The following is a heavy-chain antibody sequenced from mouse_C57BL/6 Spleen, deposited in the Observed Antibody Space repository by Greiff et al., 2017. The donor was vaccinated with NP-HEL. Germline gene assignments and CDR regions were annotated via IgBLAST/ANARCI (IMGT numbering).Heavy chain of an antibody. V-gene: IGHV1-4*01. D-gene: IGHD1-1*01. CDR1: GYTFTSYT. CDR2: INPSSGDT. J-gene: IGHJ4*01. CDR3: AVTTVYAMDY. Sequence: QVQLKESGAELARPGASVKMSCKASGYTFTSYTMHWVKQRPGQGLEWIGYINPSSGDTKYNQQLKDKATLTADKSSSTAYMQLSSLTSEDSAVYYCAVTTVYAMDYWGQGTSVTVSS.